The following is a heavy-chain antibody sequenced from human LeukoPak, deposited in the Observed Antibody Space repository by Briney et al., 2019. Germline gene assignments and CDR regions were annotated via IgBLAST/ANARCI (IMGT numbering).Heavy chain of an antibody. CDR1: GASISVYY. CDR2: IYHSGST. CDR3: ARDRLWFGE. D-gene: IGHD3-10*01. V-gene: IGHV4-38-2*02. Sequence: SETLSLTCTVSGASISVYYWGWIRQPPGKGLEWIGSIYHSGSTYYNPSLKSRVTISVDTSKNQFSLKLSSVTAADTAVYYCARDRLWFGEWGQGTLVTVSS. J-gene: IGHJ4*02.